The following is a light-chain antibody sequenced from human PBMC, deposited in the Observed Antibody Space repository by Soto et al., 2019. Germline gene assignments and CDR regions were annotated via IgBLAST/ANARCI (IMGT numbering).Light chain of an antibody. CDR2: AAS. CDR1: QGISSY. CDR3: QQLNSYPPALT. J-gene: IGKJ4*01. Sequence: DIQLTQSPSFLSASVGDRVTITCRASQGISSYLAWYQQKPGKAPKLLIYAASTLQSGVPSRFSGSGSGTEFTLTICSLQPEDFATYYCQQLNSYPPALTFGGGTKVEIK. V-gene: IGKV1-9*01.